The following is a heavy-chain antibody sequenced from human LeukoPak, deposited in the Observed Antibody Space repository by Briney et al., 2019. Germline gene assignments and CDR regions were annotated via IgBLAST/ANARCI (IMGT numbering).Heavy chain of an antibody. V-gene: IGHV1-69*05. CDR2: IIPIFGTA. D-gene: IGHD4-23*01. J-gene: IGHJ5*02. CDR3: ATGGYGGRYDCFDL. Sequence: ASVKVSCKASGGTFSSYAISWVRQAAGQGLEWMGRIIPIFGTANFAQKFQGRVPITTDESTSTAYMELKRLRSDDTAVYFCATGGYGGRYDCFDLWGQGTLVTVSS. CDR1: GGTFSSYA.